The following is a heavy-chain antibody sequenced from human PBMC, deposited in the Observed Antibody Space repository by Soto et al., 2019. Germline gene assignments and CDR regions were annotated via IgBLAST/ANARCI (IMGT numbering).Heavy chain of an antibody. CDR2: ISGTGDNT. V-gene: IGHV3-23*01. J-gene: IGHJ4*02. CDR3: AKRDYYDSGGYLPGGG. D-gene: IGHD3-22*01. CDR1: GFTFSSYA. Sequence: EVQLLESGGGLVQPGGSLRLSCTASGFTFSSYALSWVRQAPGKGLQWVSGISGTGDNTYYADFVKGRFTISRDNSKNTLYLQINSLRAEDTAVYYCAKRDYYDSGGYLPGGGWGQGTLVTVSS.